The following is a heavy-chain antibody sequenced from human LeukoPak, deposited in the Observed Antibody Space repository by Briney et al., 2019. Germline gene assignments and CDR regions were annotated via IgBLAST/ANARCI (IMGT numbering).Heavy chain of an antibody. V-gene: IGHV4-4*09. Sequence: SETLSLTCTVTGGSISSYYWSWIRQPPGKGLEWIGYIYNSGSTNYNPSLKSRVTISVDTSKSQFSLKLSSVTAADTAVYYCASLRFLEWFPPSWGQGTLVTVSS. CDR1: GGSISSYY. CDR2: IYNSGST. D-gene: IGHD3-3*01. CDR3: ASLRFLEWFPPS. J-gene: IGHJ5*02.